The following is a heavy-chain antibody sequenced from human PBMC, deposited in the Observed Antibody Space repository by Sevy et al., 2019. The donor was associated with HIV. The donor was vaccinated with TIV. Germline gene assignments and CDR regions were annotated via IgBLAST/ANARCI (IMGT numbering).Heavy chain of an antibody. CDR1: GDSISSSNFY. Sequence: SETLSLTCTVSGDSISSSNFYWGWIRQPPGKGLEWIGGIYYSGRTYYNPSLKSRVTISVDTSRDQFSLKLRSVTAADTAVYYCARLFDDSSGPPSDYWGQGTLVTVSS. D-gene: IGHD3-22*01. CDR2: IYYSGRT. J-gene: IGHJ4*02. V-gene: IGHV4-39*01. CDR3: ARLFDDSSGPPSDY.